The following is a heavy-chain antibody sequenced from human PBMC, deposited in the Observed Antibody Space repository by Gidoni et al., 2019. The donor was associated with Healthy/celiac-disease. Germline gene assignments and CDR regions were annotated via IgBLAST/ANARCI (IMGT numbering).Heavy chain of an antibody. CDR3: TQAVAGTFIYFGQ. Sequence: EVQLVESGGGLVQPGGSLKRSCAASGFTFSGSAMHWVRQASGKGLEWVGRIRSKANSYATEYAASVKGRFTIFRDDSKNTAYLQMNSLKTEDTAVYYCTQAVAGTFIYFGQWGQGTLVTVSS. V-gene: IGHV3-73*01. CDR2: IRSKANSYAT. J-gene: IGHJ4*02. D-gene: IGHD6-19*01. CDR1: GFTFSGSA.